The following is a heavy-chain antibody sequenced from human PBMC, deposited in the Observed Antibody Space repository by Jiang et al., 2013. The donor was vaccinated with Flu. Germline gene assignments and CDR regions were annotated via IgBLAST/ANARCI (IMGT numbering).Heavy chain of an antibody. CDR2: IRSKAYGGTT. J-gene: IGHJ3*02. CDR1: GFTFGDYA. CDR3: TRVRGPSSWYPLYGAFDI. Sequence: SGGGLVQPGRSLRLSCTASGFTFGDYAMSWVRQAPGKGLEWVGFIRSKAYGGTTEYAASVKGRFTISRDDSKSIAYLQMNSLKTEDTAVYYCTRVRGPSSWYPLYGAFDIWGQGTMVTVSS. D-gene: IGHD6-13*01. V-gene: IGHV3-49*04.